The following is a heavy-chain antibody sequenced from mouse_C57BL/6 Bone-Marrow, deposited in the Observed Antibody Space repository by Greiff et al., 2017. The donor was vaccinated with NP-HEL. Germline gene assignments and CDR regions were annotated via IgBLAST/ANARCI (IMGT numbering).Heavy chain of an antibody. CDR1: GYNFNNYW. CDR3: AREDYYGSSYDY. D-gene: IGHD1-1*01. J-gene: IGHJ2*01. V-gene: IGHV1-63*01. CDR2: IYPGGGYT. Sequence: QVQLQQSGAELVRPGTSVKMSCKASGYNFNNYWIGWAKQRPGHGLEWIGDIYPGGGYTNYNAKFKGKATLTADQSSSTAYLPFNSLTSKTSAIDDCAREDYYGSSYDYRGQGTTLTVSS.